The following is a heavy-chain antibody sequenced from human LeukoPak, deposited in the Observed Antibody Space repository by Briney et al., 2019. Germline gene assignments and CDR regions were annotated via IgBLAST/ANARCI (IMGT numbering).Heavy chain of an antibody. CDR2: INPKSGGT. D-gene: IGHD3-10*01. CDR3: ARDLSITMVRAPFY. Sequence: ASVKVSCKASANTLTGYYMHWVRQAPGQGLEWMGWINPKSGGTNYAQKFQGRVTMTRDTSISTAFVELSRLRSDDTAVYYCARDLSITMVRAPFYWGPGTPVTVSS. J-gene: IGHJ4*02. CDR1: ANTLTGYY. V-gene: IGHV1-2*02.